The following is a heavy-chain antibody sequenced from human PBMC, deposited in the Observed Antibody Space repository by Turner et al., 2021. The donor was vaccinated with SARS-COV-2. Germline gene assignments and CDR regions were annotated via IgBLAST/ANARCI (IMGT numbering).Heavy chain of an antibody. CDR1: GGSFSGYY. D-gene: IGHD1-1*01. J-gene: IGHJ2*01. V-gene: IGHV4-34*01. Sequence: QVQLQQWGSGLLKPSETLSLTSAVYGGSFSGYYWSWIRQPPGKGVEWIGEINHGGSTNYNPSLKSRVTRSVDTSKNQFSLKLSSVTAADTAVDYCARGIWSLWYFDLWGRGTLVTVSS. CDR3: ARGIWSLWYFDL. CDR2: INHGGST.